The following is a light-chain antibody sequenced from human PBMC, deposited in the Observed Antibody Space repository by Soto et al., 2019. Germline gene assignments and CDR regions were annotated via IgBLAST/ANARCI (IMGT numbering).Light chain of an antibody. Sequence: QSVLTQPRSVSGSPGQSVTISCTGTSSDVGGYNYVSWYQQHPGKAPKLMIYDVTKRPSGVPDRFSGSKSGNTASLTISGLQAEDEADYYCCSYAGSYTFGVPFGGGTKLTVL. CDR1: SSDVGGYNY. V-gene: IGLV2-11*01. CDR2: DVT. CDR3: CSYAGSYTFGVP. J-gene: IGLJ2*01.